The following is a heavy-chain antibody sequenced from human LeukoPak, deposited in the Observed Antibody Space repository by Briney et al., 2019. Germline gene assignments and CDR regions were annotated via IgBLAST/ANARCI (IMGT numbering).Heavy chain of an antibody. CDR2: IKQDGSEK. J-gene: IGHJ3*02. CDR1: GFNFRAYW. CDR3: AGGRLWGAFDI. Sequence: GGSLRLSCTTSGFNFRAYWMSWVRQAPGKGLEWVANIKQDGSEKYYVDSVKGRFTISRDNAKNSLYLQMNSLRAEDTAVYYCAGGRLWGAFDIWSQGTMVTVSS. D-gene: IGHD5-18*01. V-gene: IGHV3-7*04.